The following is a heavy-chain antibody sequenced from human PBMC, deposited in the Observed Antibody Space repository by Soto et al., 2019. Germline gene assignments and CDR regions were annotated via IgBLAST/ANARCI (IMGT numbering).Heavy chain of an antibody. V-gene: IGHV1-3*01. D-gene: IGHD7-27*01. CDR1: GYTFSSYA. CDR2: INAGYGNT. Sequence: ASVKVSCKASGYTFSSYAMHWVRQAPGQRLEWMGWINAGYGNTKSSQKFQDRVTISRDTSASTAYMELTSLRSEDTAVYYCARDTGDGTFDFWGQGTLVTVAS. J-gene: IGHJ4*02. CDR3: ARDTGDGTFDF.